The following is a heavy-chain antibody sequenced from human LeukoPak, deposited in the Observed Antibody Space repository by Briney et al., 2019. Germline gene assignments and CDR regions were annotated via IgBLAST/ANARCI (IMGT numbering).Heavy chain of an antibody. J-gene: IGHJ4*02. CDR2: INPNSGNT. Sequence: ASVKVSCKASGYTFTNYYMHWVRQAPGQGLEWMGIINPNSGNTGYAQKFQGRVTMTRNTSISTAYMELSSLRSEDTAVYYCARGLRDYYGSGHQDYWGQGTLVTVSS. V-gene: IGHV1-8*02. CDR3: ARGLRDYYGSGHQDY. CDR1: GYTFTNYY. D-gene: IGHD3-10*01.